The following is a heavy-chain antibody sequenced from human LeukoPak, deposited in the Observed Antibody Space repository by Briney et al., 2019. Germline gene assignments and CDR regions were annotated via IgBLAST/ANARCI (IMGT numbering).Heavy chain of an antibody. CDR3: ARDRAWNYFDY. D-gene: IGHD3-3*01. CDR2: ISSSSSYI. V-gene: IGHV3-21*01. J-gene: IGHJ4*02. CDR1: GFTFSSYS. Sequence: GGSLRLSCAASGFTFSSYSMNWVRQAPGKGLEWVSSISSSSSYIYYADSVKGRFTISRDNAKNSLYLQMNSLRAEDTSVYYCARDRAWNYFDYWGQGTLVTVSS.